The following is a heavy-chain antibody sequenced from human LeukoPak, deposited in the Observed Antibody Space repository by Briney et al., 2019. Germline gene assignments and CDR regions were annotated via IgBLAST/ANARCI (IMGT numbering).Heavy chain of an antibody. CDR1: GYSISSGYY. D-gene: IGHD6-19*01. V-gene: IGHV4-38-2*01. CDR2: IYHSGST. J-gene: IGHJ4*02. Sequence: SETLSLTCAVSGYSISSGYYWGWIRQPPGKGLEWIGSIYHSGSTYYNPSLKSRVTISVDTSKNQFSLKLSSVTAADTAVYYCAMEEAVAGSKGYWGQGTLATVSS. CDR3: AMEEAVAGSKGY.